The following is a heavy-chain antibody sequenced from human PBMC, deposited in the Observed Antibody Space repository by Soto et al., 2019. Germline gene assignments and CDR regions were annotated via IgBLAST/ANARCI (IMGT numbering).Heavy chain of an antibody. CDR3: ARGSSWYFSDFDY. CDR1: GYTFTSYA. V-gene: IGHV1-3*01. CDR2: INAGNGNT. Sequence: ASVKVSCKASGYTFTSYAIHWVRQAPGQRLEWIGWINAGNGNTKYSQKFQGRVTITRDTSASTAYMELSSLRSEDTAVYYCARGSSWYFSDFDYWGQGTLVTVSS. D-gene: IGHD6-13*01. J-gene: IGHJ4*02.